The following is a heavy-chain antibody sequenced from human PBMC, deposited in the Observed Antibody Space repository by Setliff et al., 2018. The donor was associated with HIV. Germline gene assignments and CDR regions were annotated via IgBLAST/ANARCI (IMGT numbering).Heavy chain of an antibody. Sequence: ASVKVSCKASGYTFTSYGISWVRQAPGQGLEWMGWISAYNGNTNYAQKFQGRVTMIRNTSISTAYMELSSLRSEDTAVYYCARGPYSGSYGEFDYWGQGTLVTVSS. CDR1: GYTFTSYG. CDR2: ISAYNGNT. CDR3: ARGPYSGSYGEFDY. J-gene: IGHJ4*02. D-gene: IGHD1-26*01. V-gene: IGHV1-18*01.